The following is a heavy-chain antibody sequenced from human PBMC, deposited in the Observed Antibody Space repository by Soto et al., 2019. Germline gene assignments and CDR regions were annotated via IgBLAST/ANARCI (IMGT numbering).Heavy chain of an antibody. V-gene: IGHV3-30*18. J-gene: IGHJ4*02. CDR3: AKDREQWLPYYFDY. CDR2: ISYDGSNK. D-gene: IGHD6-19*01. CDR1: GFTFSSYG. Sequence: GGSLRLSCAASGFTFSSYGMHWVRQAPGKGLEWVAVISYDGSNKYYADSVKGRFTISRDNSKNTLYLQMNSLRAEDTAVYYCAKDREQWLPYYFDYWGQGTLVTVSS.